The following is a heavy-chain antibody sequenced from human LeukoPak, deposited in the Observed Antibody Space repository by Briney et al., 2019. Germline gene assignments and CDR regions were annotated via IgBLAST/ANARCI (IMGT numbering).Heavy chain of an antibody. Sequence: SETLSLTCTVSNASMTDYFWSWIRQPPGKGLEWMGYIYSSGSTKYNPSLNSRVSMSVDTSKSHFSLRLRSVAAADTAVYYCARHLDWKGITFDSWGQGLLVTVSS. J-gene: IGHJ4*02. D-gene: IGHD3/OR15-3a*01. CDR2: IYSSGST. CDR1: NASMTDYF. CDR3: ARHLDWKGITFDS. V-gene: IGHV4-59*08.